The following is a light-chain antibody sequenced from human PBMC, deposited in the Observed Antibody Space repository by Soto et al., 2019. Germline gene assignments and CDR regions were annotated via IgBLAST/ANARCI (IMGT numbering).Light chain of an antibody. CDR2: EAS. J-gene: IGKJ4*01. CDR1: QTVRSS. V-gene: IGKV3-11*01. Sequence: EIVLTQSPATLSVSPGERVILSCRATQTVRSSLAWYQQKPGQAPRLIIYEASNRATGIPARFSGSGSGTDFTLSISSLEPEDFAVYYCQQHIGWPLTFGGGTKVDI. CDR3: QQHIGWPLT.